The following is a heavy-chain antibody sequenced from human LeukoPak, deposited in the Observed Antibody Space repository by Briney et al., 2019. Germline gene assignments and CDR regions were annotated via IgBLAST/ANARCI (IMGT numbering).Heavy chain of an antibody. CDR2: LSYSGST. CDR3: ARATGGDSRENDSFDI. CDR1: GGSISSYY. Sequence: SETLSLTCTVSGGSISSYYWSWIRQSPGKGLEWIGSLSYSGSTYYNPSLKSRVTISLDTSKNQFSLRLSSVTAADTAVYYCARATGGDSRENDSFDIWGQGTMVTVSS. J-gene: IGHJ3*02. V-gene: IGHV4-39*07. D-gene: IGHD3-22*01.